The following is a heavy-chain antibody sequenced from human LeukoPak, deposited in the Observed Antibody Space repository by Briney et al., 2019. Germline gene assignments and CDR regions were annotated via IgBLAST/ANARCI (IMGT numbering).Heavy chain of an antibody. CDR2: IIPLFGTA. D-gene: IGHD2-2*01. J-gene: IGHJ4*02. V-gene: IGHV1-69*01. Sequence: GSSVKVSCKASGDTFSSYAISWVRQAPGQGLEWMGGIIPLFGTANYAQKFQGRVTIIADDSTSTAYMELSSLRSDDTAAYYCARGGMAHEYQVLKVDYFVYWGQGTLVTVSS. CDR1: GDTFSSYA. CDR3: ARGGMAHEYQVLKVDYFVY.